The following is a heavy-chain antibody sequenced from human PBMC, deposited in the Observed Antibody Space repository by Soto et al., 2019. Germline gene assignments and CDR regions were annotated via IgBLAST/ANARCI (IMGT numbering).Heavy chain of an antibody. J-gene: IGHJ4*02. CDR3: AKVWYSSSSAPPVFDY. Sequence: SLRLSCAASVFTFSSYAMSWVRQAPGKGLEWVSAISGSGGSTYYADSVKGRFTISRDNSKNTLYLQMNSLRAEDTAVYYCAKVWYSSSSAPPVFDYWGQGTLVTVSS. CDR2: ISGSGGST. CDR1: VFTFSSYA. D-gene: IGHD6-6*01. V-gene: IGHV3-23*01.